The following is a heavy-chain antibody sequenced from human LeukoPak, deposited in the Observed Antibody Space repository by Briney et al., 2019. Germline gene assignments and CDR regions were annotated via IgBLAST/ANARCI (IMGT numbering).Heavy chain of an antibody. V-gene: IGHV3-74*01. J-gene: IGHJ4*02. CDR3: ARDRNTGSSYENLFEY. CDR2: INSGGSST. CDR1: GFTFSSYW. Sequence: GGSRRLSCAASGFTFSSYWMHWVRQAPGKGLVWVSRINSGGSSTSYADSVKGRFTISRDNAKNTLYLQMNSLRAEDTSVYYCARDRNTGSSYENLFEYWGQGSLVTVFS. D-gene: IGHD1-26*01.